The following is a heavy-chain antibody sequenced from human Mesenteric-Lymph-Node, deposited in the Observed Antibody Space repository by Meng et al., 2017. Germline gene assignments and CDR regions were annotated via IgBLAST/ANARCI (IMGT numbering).Heavy chain of an antibody. Sequence: QVQLQESGPGLVRPSETLSLPCTVSGGSVSSGSYYWSWIRQPPGKGLEWIGYISYSGSTNYNPSLRSRVTISVDTSKNQFSLRLNSVTAADTAVYYCARDLGSIAALGYWGQGTLVTVSS. V-gene: IGHV4-61*01. CDR1: GGSVSSGSYY. J-gene: IGHJ4*02. CDR2: ISYSGST. D-gene: IGHD6-6*01. CDR3: ARDLGSIAALGY.